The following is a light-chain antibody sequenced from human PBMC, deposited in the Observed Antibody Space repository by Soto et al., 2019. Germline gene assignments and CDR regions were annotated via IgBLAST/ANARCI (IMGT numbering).Light chain of an antibody. CDR1: QSLLHSNGYTY. Sequence: DIVMTQSPLSLPVTPGEPASISCRSSQSLLHSNGYTYLDWYLQKPGQSPQLLIYLGSNRASGVPDRFSGSGSGTDFTLKISRVEAEDVGVYYCMQALQTPTFGPGTKVDLK. CDR3: MQALQTPT. V-gene: IGKV2-28*01. J-gene: IGKJ3*01. CDR2: LGS.